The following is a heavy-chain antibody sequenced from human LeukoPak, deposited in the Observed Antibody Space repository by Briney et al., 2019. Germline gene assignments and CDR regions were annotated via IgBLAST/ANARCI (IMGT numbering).Heavy chain of an antibody. CDR3: AKDGPTEY. CDR2: INSDGINT. CDR1: GFTFSNYW. V-gene: IGHV3-74*01. D-gene: IGHD4-17*01. J-gene: IGHJ4*02. Sequence: GGSLRVSCAASGFTFSNYWMHWVRQAPGKGLVWVSRINSDGINTSYADSVKGRFTISRDNSKNTLYLQMNSLRAEDTAVYYCAKDGPTEYWGQGTLVTVSS.